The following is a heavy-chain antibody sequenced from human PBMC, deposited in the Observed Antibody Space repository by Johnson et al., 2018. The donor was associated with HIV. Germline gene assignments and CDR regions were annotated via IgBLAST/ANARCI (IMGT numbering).Heavy chain of an antibody. J-gene: IGHJ3*02. D-gene: IGHD6-13*01. Sequence: VQLVESGGGLVQPGGSLRLSCAASGFTFSSYAMSWVRQAPGKGLEWVSAISGSGGSTYYADSVKGRFTISRDNSKNTLYLQMNSLIAEDKAVYYCAKEGSIAAAGNDAFEIWGQGTMVTVSS. V-gene: IGHV3-23*04. CDR2: ISGSGGST. CDR1: GFTFSSYA. CDR3: AKEGSIAAAGNDAFEI.